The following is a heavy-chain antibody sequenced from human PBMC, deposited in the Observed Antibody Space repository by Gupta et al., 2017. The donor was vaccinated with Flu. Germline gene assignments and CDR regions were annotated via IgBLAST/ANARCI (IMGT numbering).Heavy chain of an antibody. D-gene: IGHD3-16*01. Sequence: EGQLAESGGGWVEPGGSISLSCAASGFNFLDAYMHWVRQAPGKGLDWVGRLKSHADGGTTDYGPPVKGRFTISRYDSKNTVFLQMRSLQAEDTAMYFCTTDSSGGITFDIWGQGTMVTVSS. CDR3: TTDSSGGITFDI. CDR1: GFNFLDAY. CDR2: LKSHADGGTT. V-gene: IGHV3-15*01. J-gene: IGHJ3*02.